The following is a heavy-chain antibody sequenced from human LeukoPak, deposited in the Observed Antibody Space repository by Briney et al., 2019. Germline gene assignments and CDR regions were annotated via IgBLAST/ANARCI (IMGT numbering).Heavy chain of an antibody. CDR1: GGSISSYY. V-gene: IGHV4-59*01. CDR3: ARLPNDYFDY. Sequence: PSETLSLTCTVSGGSISSYYWSWIRQPPGKGLEWIGYIYYSGSTNYNPSLKSRVTISVDTSKNQFSLKLSSVTAADTAVHYCARLPNDYFDYWGQGTLVTVSS. CDR2: IYYSGST. J-gene: IGHJ4*02.